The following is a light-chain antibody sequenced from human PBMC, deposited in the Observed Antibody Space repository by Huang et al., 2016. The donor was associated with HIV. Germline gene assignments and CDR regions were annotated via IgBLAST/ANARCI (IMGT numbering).Light chain of an antibody. V-gene: IGKV4-1*01. Sequence: DIVMTQSPDSLAVSLGERATINCKSSQSVLYSSNNKNYVAWYQQKPGQPPKRLIYWASTRESGVPDRFSGSGSGTDFTLTISSLQAEDVAVYYCQQYYSTRTFGQGTKVEIK. J-gene: IGKJ1*01. CDR1: QSVLYSSNNKNY. CDR2: WAS. CDR3: QQYYSTRT.